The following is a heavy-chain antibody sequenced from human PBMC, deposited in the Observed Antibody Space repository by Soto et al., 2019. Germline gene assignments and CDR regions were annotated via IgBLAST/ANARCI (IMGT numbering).Heavy chain of an antibody. V-gene: IGHV4-31*03. CDR1: GGSISSGGYY. CDR2: IYYSGST. J-gene: IGHJ4*02. D-gene: IGHD1-26*01. Sequence: SETLSLTCTVSGGSISSGGYYWSWIRQHPGKGLEWIGYIYYSGSTYYNPSLKSRVTISVDTSKNQFSLKLSSVTAADTAVYYCARSHSGSTGYWGQGTPVTVSS. CDR3: ARSHSGSTGY.